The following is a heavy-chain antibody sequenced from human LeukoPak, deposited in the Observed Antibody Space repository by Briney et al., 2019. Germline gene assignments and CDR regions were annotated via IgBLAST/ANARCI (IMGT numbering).Heavy chain of an antibody. J-gene: IGHJ5*02. CDR2: INHSGST. Sequence: PSETLSLTCAVYGGSFSGYYWSWIRQPPGKGLEWIGEINHSGSTNYNPSPKSRVTISVDTSKNQFSLKLSSVTAADTAVYYCARTYSNYVGWFDPWGQGTLVTVSS. V-gene: IGHV4-34*01. D-gene: IGHD4-11*01. CDR1: GGSFSGYY. CDR3: ARTYSNYVGWFDP.